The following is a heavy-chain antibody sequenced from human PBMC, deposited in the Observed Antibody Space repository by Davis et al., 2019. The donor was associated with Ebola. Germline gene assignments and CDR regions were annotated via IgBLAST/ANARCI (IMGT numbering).Heavy chain of an antibody. V-gene: IGHV3-48*03. J-gene: IGHJ4*02. D-gene: IGHD6-19*01. CDR3: ARDIAVAGTIGFDY. CDR2: ISSSGSTI. Sequence: GGSLRLSCAASGFTFSSYEMNWVRQAPGKGLEWVSYISSSGSTIYYADSVKGRFTISRDNAKNTLYLQMNSLRPEDTAVYYCARDIAVAGTIGFDYWGQGTLVTVSS. CDR1: GFTFSSYE.